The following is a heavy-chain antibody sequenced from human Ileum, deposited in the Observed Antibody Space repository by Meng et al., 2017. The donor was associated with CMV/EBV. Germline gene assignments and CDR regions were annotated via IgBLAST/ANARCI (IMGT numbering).Heavy chain of an antibody. J-gene: IGHJ4*02. V-gene: IGHV4-30-4*08. CDR3: VRQVVAASFDY. CDR2: IYYSGSP. Sequence: QVQVQASGPGLVTHSQTLSLTCTVSGGSIPSGNYYWSWIRQPPGRGLEWIGYIYYSGSPYYKPSLKSRVTISLDTSKNQFSLNLRSVTATDSAVYYCVRQVVAASFDYWGQGALVTVSS. D-gene: IGHD2-15*01. CDR1: GGSIPSGNYY.